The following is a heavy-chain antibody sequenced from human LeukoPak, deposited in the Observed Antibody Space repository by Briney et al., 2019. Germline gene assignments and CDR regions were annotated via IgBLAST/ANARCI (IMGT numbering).Heavy chain of an antibody. Sequence: PGGSLRLFCAASGFTFSSYGMHWVRQAPAKGLEWVAVLWDDGSNKYYADSVTGRFTISRDNSKSTLYLQMNSMRAADTAVYYCARGLTFAGYYYGMDVWGQGTTVTVSS. J-gene: IGHJ6*02. CDR2: LWDDGSNK. CDR3: ARGLTFAGYYYGMDV. V-gene: IGHV3-33*01. D-gene: IGHD6-13*01. CDR1: GFTFSSYG.